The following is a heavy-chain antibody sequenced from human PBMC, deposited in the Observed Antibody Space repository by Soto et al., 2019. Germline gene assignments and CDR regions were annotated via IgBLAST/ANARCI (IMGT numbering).Heavy chain of an antibody. CDR3: ARALREGLPIYYFDS. J-gene: IGHJ4*02. V-gene: IGHV2-26*01. Sequence: QVTLKESGPVLVTPTETLTLTCSVSGFPLSKARMGVSWIRQPPGKALEWLAHIFWNDERSYNTSLKSRLTIARDTSKSQVVLTMTNVDPVDTGTYLCARALREGLPIYYFDSWGPGTLVTVSS. CDR1: GFPLSKARMG. D-gene: IGHD1-26*01. CDR2: IFWNDER.